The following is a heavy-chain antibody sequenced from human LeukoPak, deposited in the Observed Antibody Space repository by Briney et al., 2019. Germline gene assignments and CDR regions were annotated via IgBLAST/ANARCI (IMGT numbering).Heavy chain of an antibody. CDR3: ARVGERAVGGPNNFDY. J-gene: IGHJ4*02. Sequence: GSSVKVSCKASGGTFSSYAISWVRQAPGQGLEWMGRIIPILGIANYAQKFQGRVTITADKSTSTAYMELSSLRSEDTAVYYCARVGERAVGGPNNFDYWGQGTLVTVSS. CDR1: GGTFSSYA. D-gene: IGHD6-19*01. CDR2: IIPILGIA. V-gene: IGHV1-69*04.